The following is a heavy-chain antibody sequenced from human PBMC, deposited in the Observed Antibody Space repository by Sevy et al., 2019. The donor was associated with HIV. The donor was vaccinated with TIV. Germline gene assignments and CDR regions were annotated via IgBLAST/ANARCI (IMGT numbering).Heavy chain of an antibody. CDR1: GFTLSSYA. Sequence: GGSLRLSCTASGFTLSSYAMHWVRQAPGKGLEWVEVISYDGSNKYYADSVKGRFTISRDNSKNTLYLQMNSLRAEDTAVYYCARDHYDSSGYHFDYWGQGTLVTVSS. J-gene: IGHJ4*02. CDR3: ARDHYDSSGYHFDY. CDR2: ISYDGSNK. D-gene: IGHD3-22*01. V-gene: IGHV3-30-3*01.